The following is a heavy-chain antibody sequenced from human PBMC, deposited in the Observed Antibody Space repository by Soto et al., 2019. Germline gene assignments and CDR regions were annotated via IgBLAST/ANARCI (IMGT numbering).Heavy chain of an antibody. J-gene: IGHJ4*02. D-gene: IGHD3-10*01. V-gene: IGHV4-30-2*01. Sequence: SETLSLTCAVSGGSISSGGYSCSWIRQPPGKGLEWIGYIYHSGSTYYNPSLKSRVTISVDRSKNQFSLKLSSVTAADTAVYYCARVGSLIGDFYFDYWGQGTLVTVSS. CDR2: IYHSGST. CDR1: GGSISSGGYS. CDR3: ARVGSLIGDFYFDY.